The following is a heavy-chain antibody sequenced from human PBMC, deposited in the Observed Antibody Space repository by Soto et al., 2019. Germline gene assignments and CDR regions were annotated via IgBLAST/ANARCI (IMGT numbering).Heavy chain of an antibody. D-gene: IGHD1-7*01. CDR2: IYRTGST. CDR3: ASRDQGTSVDY. CDR1: GGSFTSNNW. J-gene: IGHJ4*02. Sequence: QVQLQESGPGLVKPSGTLSLTCAVSGGSFTSNNWWTWVRQPPGQGLGWIGEIYRTGSTNYNPSLKSRVTISLDKSKNQFSLKVTSLTAADTADYYCASRDQGTSVDYWGQGTLVTVSS. V-gene: IGHV4-4*02.